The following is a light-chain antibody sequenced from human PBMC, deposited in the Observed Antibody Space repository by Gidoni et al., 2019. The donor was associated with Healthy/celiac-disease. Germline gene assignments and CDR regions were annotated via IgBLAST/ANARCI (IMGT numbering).Light chain of an antibody. CDR1: SSNIGNNY. CDR3: GTWDSSLRGV. Sequence: QSVLTQPPSVSAAPGQKVTISCSGSSSNIGNNYVSWYQQIPGTAPKLLIYDNNKRPSGIPDRFSGSKSGTSATLGITGLQTGDEADYYCGTWDSSLRGVFGGGTKLTVL. CDR2: DNN. J-gene: IGLJ3*02. V-gene: IGLV1-51*01.